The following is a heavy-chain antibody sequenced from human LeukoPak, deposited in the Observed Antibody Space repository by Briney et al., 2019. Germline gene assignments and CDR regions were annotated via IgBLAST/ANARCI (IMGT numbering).Heavy chain of an antibody. Sequence: SETLSLTCTVSGGSISSYYWSWIRQPAGKGLEWIGRIYTSGSTNYNPSLKSRVTMSVDTSKNQFSLKLSSVTAADTAVYYCARVGGSGSYFVLDYYMDVWGKGTTVTISS. J-gene: IGHJ6*03. D-gene: IGHD3-10*01. CDR3: ARVGGSGSYFVLDYYMDV. V-gene: IGHV4-4*07. CDR1: GGSISSYY. CDR2: IYTSGST.